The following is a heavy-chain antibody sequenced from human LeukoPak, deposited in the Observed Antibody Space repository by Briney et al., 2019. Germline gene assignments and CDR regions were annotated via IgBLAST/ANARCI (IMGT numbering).Heavy chain of an antibody. J-gene: IGHJ4*02. Sequence: ASVKVSCKASGYTFTGYYMHWLRQAPGQGLEWMGWINPNSGGTNYAQKFQGRVTMTRDTSISTAYMELSRLRSDDTAVYYCARDYPYYYGSGSSTDYWGQGTLVTVSS. D-gene: IGHD3-10*01. CDR1: GYTFTGYY. V-gene: IGHV1-2*02. CDR3: ARDYPYYYGSGSSTDY. CDR2: INPNSGGT.